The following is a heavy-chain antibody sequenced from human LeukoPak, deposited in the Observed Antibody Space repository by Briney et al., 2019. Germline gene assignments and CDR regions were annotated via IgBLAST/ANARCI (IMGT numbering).Heavy chain of an antibody. CDR1: GFIFSTYG. V-gene: IGHV3-30*02. CDR2: IRHDGSIK. D-gene: IGHD6-19*01. CDR3: AFSSGWYVLDY. J-gene: IGHJ4*02. Sequence: GGSLRLSCAASGFIFSTYGMYWVRQAPGKGLEWVAFIRHDGSIKNYADSVKGRFTISRDNSKNTLYLQMNSLRAEDTAVYYCAFSSGWYVLDYWGQGTLVTVSS.